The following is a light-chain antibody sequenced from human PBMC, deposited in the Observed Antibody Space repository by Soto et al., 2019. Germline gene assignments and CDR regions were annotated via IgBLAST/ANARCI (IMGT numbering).Light chain of an antibody. V-gene: IGKV1-39*01. J-gene: IGKJ1*01. CDR3: QQSSSSPLT. CDR2: AAS. Sequence: IQLTQSPSSLSASVGDRVTITCRASQTISPSLNWYQHKPGTAPKLLIYAASSLQSGVPSRFSGSGSGTVFTLIISGLEPEDFAPYYCQQSSSSPLTFGQGTRVEVK. CDR1: QTISPS.